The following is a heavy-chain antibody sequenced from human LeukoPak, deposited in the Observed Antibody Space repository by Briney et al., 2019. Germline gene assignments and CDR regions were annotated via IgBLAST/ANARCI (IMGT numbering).Heavy chain of an antibody. CDR1: GGTFSSYA. CDR3: VRDSSSSSLADP. D-gene: IGHD2-2*01. V-gene: IGHV1-69*04. CDR2: IIPILGIA. Sequence: ASVKVSCKASGGTFSSYAISWVRQAPGQGLEWMGRIIPILGIANYAQKFQGRVTITADKSTSTAYMELSSLRSEDTAVYYCVRDSSSSSLADPWGQGTLVTVSS. J-gene: IGHJ5*02.